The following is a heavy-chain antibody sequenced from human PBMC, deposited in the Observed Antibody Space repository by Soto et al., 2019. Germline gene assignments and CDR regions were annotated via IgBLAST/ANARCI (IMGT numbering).Heavy chain of an antibody. Sequence: LGGSLRLSCAVSGVTFRDYWMHWVRQVPGKGLLWVSRIGPDGTSTKYADSVKGRFTISRSNPENTLYLQMNSLRAEDTGVYYCVREVIAVLGSIRWFDPWGQGTLVTVSS. CDR3: VREVIAVLGSIRWFDP. J-gene: IGHJ5*02. V-gene: IGHV3-74*01. CDR1: GVTFRDYW. CDR2: IGPDGTST. D-gene: IGHD6-19*01.